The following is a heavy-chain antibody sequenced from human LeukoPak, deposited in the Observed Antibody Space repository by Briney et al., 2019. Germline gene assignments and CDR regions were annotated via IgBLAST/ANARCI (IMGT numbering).Heavy chain of an antibody. V-gene: IGHV3-43*01. Sequence: TGGSLRLSCAASGFTFYDYTMHWVRHPPGKGLEWVSLISWDGGSTYYADSVKGRFTISRDTNKNSLSLQMNSLRTEDTALYYCAKGIILRDYYYGMDVWGQGTTVTVSS. CDR2: ISWDGGST. D-gene: IGHD2/OR15-2a*01. CDR1: GFTFYDYT. J-gene: IGHJ6*02. CDR3: AKGIILRDYYYGMDV.